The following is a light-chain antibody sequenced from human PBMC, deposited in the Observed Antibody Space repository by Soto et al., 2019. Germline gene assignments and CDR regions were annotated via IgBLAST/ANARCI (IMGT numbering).Light chain of an antibody. CDR3: QQYDDWPRT. V-gene: IGKV3-15*01. CDR2: GVS. CDR1: QSVANN. J-gene: IGKJ1*01. Sequence: EIVMTQSPATLSVSPGERATLSCRASQSVANNLAWYQQKPGQAPRLLIHGVSARATGIRGRFSGSGSGTEFTLTISSLQSEDFAIYYCQQYDDWPRTFGQGTKVDIK.